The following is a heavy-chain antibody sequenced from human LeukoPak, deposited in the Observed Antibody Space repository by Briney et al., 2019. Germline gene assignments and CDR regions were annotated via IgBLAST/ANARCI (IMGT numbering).Heavy chain of an antibody. J-gene: IGHJ4*02. CDR1: GFTFSSYA. CDR3: AKDEVVPAAIRTFDY. D-gene: IGHD2-2*02. Sequence: GGSLRLSCAASGFTFSSYAMSWVRQAPGKGLEWVSAISGSGGSTYYADSVEGRFTISRDNSKNTLYLQMNSLRAEDTAVYYCAKDEVVPAAIRTFDYWGQGTLVTVSS. CDR2: ISGSGGST. V-gene: IGHV3-23*01.